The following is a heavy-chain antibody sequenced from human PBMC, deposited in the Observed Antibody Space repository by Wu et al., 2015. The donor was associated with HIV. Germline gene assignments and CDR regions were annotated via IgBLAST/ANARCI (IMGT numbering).Heavy chain of an antibody. J-gene: IGHJ2*01. D-gene: IGHD4-23*01. CDR1: GGSISSHY. Sequence: QVQLQESGPGLVKPSETLSLICTVSGGSISSHYWSWIRQPPGKGLEWVGYIYYSGGTKYNPSLKSRVTISVDTSKNQFSLKVSSVTAADTAVYYCARDLGGNRFRYFDLWGRGTLVTVSS. CDR2: IYYSGGT. CDR3: ARDLGGNRFRYFDL. V-gene: IGHV4-59*11.